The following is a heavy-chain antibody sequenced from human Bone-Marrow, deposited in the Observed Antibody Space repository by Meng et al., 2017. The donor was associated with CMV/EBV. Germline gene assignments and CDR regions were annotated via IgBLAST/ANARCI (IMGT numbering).Heavy chain of an antibody. V-gene: IGHV1-46*01. J-gene: IGHJ6*02. CDR1: GYTFTSYY. D-gene: IGHD6-19*01. CDR3: AREVAANYYYYGMDV. Sequence: ASVKVSCKASGYTFTSYYMQWVRQAPGQGLEWMGIINTSGGDTNYAQKFQGRVTMTRDTSTSTVYMELSSLRSEDTAVYYCAREVAANYYYYGMDVWGQGTTVTVSS. CDR2: INTSGGDT.